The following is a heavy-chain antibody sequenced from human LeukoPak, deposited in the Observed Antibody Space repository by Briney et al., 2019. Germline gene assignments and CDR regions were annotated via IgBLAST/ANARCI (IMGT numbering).Heavy chain of an antibody. CDR1: GFTFSSYA. Sequence: GGSLRLSCAASGFTFSSYAMGWVRQAPGKGLECISGFSGSGGSTYYADSVKGRFTISRDDSKKTLYLQMNSLRAEDTAVYYCAKSGSTTIYYYMDVWGKGTTVTVSS. J-gene: IGHJ6*03. V-gene: IGHV3-23*01. CDR3: AKSGSTTIYYYMDV. CDR2: FSGSGGST. D-gene: IGHD2-2*01.